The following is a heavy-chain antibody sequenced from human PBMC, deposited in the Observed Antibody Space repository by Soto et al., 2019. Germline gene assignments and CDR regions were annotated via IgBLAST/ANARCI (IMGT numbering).Heavy chain of an antibody. J-gene: IGHJ6*03. V-gene: IGHV3-23*01. CDR2: YGGSGGST. CDR3: VKFRGRAYHYDCMDG. D-gene: IGHD3-16*01. Sequence: DVQLLESGGGLAQRGGSLRLSCAASGFSFSTYGMTWVRQAPGKGLEWVSYGGSGGSTYYADCVKGRFTISRDNSKNTLYLQMNSLRAEDTAVYYCVKFRGRAYHYDCMDGWGNGTTVTVSS. CDR1: GFSFSTYG.